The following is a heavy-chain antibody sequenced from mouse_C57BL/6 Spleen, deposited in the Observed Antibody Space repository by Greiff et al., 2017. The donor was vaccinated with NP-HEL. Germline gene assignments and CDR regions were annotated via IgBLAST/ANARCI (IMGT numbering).Heavy chain of an antibody. V-gene: IGHV1-81*01. Sequence: QVQLQQSGAELARPGASVKLSCKASGYTFTSYGISWVKQRTGQGLEWIGEIYPRSGNTYYNEKFKGKATLTADKSSSTAYMVLRRLASEDSAVYFSARDGGWSSDYWGQGTTLTVSS. CDR2: IYPRSGNT. CDR1: GYTFTSYG. J-gene: IGHJ2*01. CDR3: ARDGGWSSDY. D-gene: IGHD2-3*01.